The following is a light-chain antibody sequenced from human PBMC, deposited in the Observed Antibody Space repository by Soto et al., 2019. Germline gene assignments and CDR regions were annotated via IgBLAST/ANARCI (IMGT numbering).Light chain of an antibody. CDR2: GAS. J-gene: IGKJ2*01. CDR3: QQGHNWPLT. Sequence: IVMTQSPATLSVSPGERATLSCRASQSISGELAWYQQKPGQPPRLLIYGASTRATGVPARFTGSGSGSEFTLTISGLQSEDFAVYYCQQGHNWPLTFGQGTRLE. V-gene: IGKV3-15*01. CDR1: QSISGE.